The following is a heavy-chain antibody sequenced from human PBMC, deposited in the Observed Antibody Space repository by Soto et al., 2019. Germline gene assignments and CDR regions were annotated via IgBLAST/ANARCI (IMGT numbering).Heavy chain of an antibody. CDR3: AKMEGMDPWAYSFDY. D-gene: IGHD2-2*03. Sequence: EVQVLESGGGLVQPGGSLRLSCAATGFTFSDFAISWVRQAPGKGLEWVSRIYGGGNGPHYADSVKGRVTISRDNSKNTSYLQMNSLRAEDTAVYYCAKMEGMDPWAYSFDYWGQGTLVTVSS. V-gene: IGHV3-23*01. J-gene: IGHJ4*02. CDR1: GFTFSDFA. CDR2: IYGGGNGP.